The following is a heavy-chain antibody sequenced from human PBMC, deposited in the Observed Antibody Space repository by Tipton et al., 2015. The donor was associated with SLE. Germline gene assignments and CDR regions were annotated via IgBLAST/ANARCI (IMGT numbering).Heavy chain of an antibody. Sequence: QSGAEVKKPGASVKVSCKASGYSSDTNGFNWVRQAPGQGLEWMGWISVYNGNTNYAQMLQGRVTMTTDTSTSTAYMELRSLRSDDTAVYYCARHRVGATGEWFDPWGQGTLVTVSS. J-gene: IGHJ5*02. D-gene: IGHD1-26*01. V-gene: IGHV1-18*01. CDR1: GYSSDTNG. CDR3: ARHRVGATGEWFDP. CDR2: ISVYNGNT.